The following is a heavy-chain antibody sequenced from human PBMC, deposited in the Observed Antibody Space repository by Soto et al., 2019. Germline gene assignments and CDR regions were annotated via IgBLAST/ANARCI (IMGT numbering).Heavy chain of an antibody. Sequence: LRLSCAVSGFAFSSYSVNWVRQAPGKGLEWVSSISTSGYIYYADSVRGRFAISRDNAKNSLFLQMTSLRVEDTAVYYCARGADYSNSNFDYWGQGTLVTVSS. CDR2: ISTSGYI. V-gene: IGHV3-21*01. CDR3: ARGADYSNSNFDY. J-gene: IGHJ4*02. CDR1: GFAFSSYS. D-gene: IGHD4-4*01.